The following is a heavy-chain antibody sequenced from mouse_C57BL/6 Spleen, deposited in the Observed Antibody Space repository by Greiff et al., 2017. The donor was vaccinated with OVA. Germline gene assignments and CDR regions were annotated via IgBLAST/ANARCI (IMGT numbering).Heavy chain of an antibody. D-gene: IGHD1-2*01. CDR1: GSTFSDYG. Sequence: EVQRVESGGGLVKPGGSLKLSCAASGSTFSDYGMHWVRQAPAKGLEWVAYISSGSSTIYYADTVKGRFTISRDNAKNTLFLQMTSLRSEDTAMYYCARGVLRQGAMDYWGQGTSVTVSS. V-gene: IGHV5-17*01. CDR2: ISSGSSTI. J-gene: IGHJ4*01. CDR3: ARGVLRQGAMDY.